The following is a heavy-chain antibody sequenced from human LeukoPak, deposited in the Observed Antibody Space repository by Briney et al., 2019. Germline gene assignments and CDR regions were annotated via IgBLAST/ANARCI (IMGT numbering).Heavy chain of an antibody. J-gene: IGHJ4*02. CDR1: LGSHW. CDR3: TRDQT. CDR2: IKEDGSQK. V-gene: IGHV3-7*01. Sequence: GGSLRLSCVGALGSHWMGWVRQAPGKGLEWVANIKEDGSQKYYMDSVKGRFTICRDNAKSSLFLQMNNLRVEDTAVYYCTRDQTWGQGTLVTVSS.